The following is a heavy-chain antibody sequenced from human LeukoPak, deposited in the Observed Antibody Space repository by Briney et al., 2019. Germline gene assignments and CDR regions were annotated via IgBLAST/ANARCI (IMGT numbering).Heavy chain of an antibody. CDR1: GFTFSTYS. V-gene: IGHV3-21*01. D-gene: IGHD4-17*01. CDR3: AVDIIPSLGHYAGGIEFDP. J-gene: IGHJ5*02. CDR2: IISSSSYI. Sequence: TGGSLRLSCAASGFTFSTYSMNWVRQAPGKGLEWVSSIISSSSYIYYADSVKGRFTITRHTATNSLYLQINSLRAEDTAVYYCAVDIIPSLGHYAGGIEFDPRGQGTRVIVSS.